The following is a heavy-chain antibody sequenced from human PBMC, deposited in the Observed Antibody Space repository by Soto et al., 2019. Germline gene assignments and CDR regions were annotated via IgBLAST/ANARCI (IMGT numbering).Heavy chain of an antibody. J-gene: IGHJ6*02. CDR2: ISGSGSTI. Sequence: GGSLRLSCAASGFTFSSFEMNWVRQAPGKGLEWISYISGSGSTIYYADSVKGRFTTSRDNAKNSLYLQMNTLSAEDTALYYCARDSRNSYGLDVWGQGTTVTVSS. CDR1: GFTFSSFE. V-gene: IGHV3-48*03. CDR3: ARDSRNSYGLDV.